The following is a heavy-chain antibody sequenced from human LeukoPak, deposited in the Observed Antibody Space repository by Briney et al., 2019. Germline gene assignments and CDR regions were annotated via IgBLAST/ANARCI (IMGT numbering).Heavy chain of an antibody. V-gene: IGHV4-34*01. Sequence: SETLSLTCAVYGGSFSGYYWSWIRQPPGKGPEWIGEINHSGSTNYNPSLNGRVTMSLDKSSNQLSLHLTSVTAADTATYYCSRESGPFCPFGYWGQGTLVIVSS. J-gene: IGHJ4*02. CDR3: SRESGPFCPFGY. D-gene: IGHD1-26*01. CDR1: GGSFSGYY. CDR2: INHSGST.